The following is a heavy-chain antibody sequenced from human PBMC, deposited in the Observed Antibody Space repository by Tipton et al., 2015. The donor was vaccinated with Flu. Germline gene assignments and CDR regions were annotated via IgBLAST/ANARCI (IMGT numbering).Heavy chain of an antibody. D-gene: IGHD4-17*01. Sequence: TLSLTCTVSGGSISSSNYYWTWIRQPAGKGLEWIGQIYTSGSTKYNPSLKSRVTMSLDTSKNQFSLKLSSVTAADTAMYYCARDYGDLNWFDPWGQGTPVTVSS. CDR3: ARDYGDLNWFDP. V-gene: IGHV4-61*09. CDR2: IYTSGST. J-gene: IGHJ5*02. CDR1: GGSISSSNYY.